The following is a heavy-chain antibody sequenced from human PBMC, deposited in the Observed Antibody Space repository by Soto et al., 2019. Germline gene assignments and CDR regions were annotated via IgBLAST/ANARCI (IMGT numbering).Heavy chain of an antibody. V-gene: IGHV3-9*03. CDR1: VFTFDDNA. Sequence: SLRLSGAVSVFTFDDNAMHWVRQAPEKGLEWVSGINWKGDIGYADSVKGRFTISRDNAENSLYLQMNSLRAEDMALYYCAISQDRGGRTTFIYWGQGTQVTVSS. CDR2: INWKGDI. CDR3: AISQDRGGRTTFIY. D-gene: IGHD3-16*01. J-gene: IGHJ4*02.